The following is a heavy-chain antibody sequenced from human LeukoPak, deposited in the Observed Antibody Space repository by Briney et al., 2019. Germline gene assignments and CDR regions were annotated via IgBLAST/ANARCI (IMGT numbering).Heavy chain of an antibody. J-gene: IGHJ5*02. Sequence: SETLSLTCTVSGGSISSSSYYWGWIRQPPGKGLEWIGSIYYSGSTYYNPSLKSRVTISVDTSKNQFSLKLSSVTAADTAVYYCASIRFLEWSNWFDPWGQGTLVTVPS. D-gene: IGHD3-3*01. CDR3: ASIRFLEWSNWFDP. CDR1: GGSISSSSYY. CDR2: IYYSGST. V-gene: IGHV4-39*01.